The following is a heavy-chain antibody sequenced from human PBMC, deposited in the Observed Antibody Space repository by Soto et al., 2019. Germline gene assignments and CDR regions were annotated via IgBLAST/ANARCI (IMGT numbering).Heavy chain of an antibody. J-gene: IGHJ4*02. V-gene: IGHV1-58*01. CDR2: IVVGSGNT. Sequence: ASGKVSCKASGFTFTSSAVQWVRQARGQRLEWIGWIVVGSGNTNYAQKFQERVTITRDMSTSTAYMELSSLRSEDTAVYYCAADRAGTTPPGYWGQGTLVTVPQ. D-gene: IGHD1-1*01. CDR1: GFTFTSSA. CDR3: AADRAGTTPPGY.